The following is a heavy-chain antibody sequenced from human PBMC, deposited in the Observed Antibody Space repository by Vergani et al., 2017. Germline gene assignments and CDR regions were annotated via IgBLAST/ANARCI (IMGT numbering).Heavy chain of an antibody. CDR2: ISGSGGST. CDR1: GFTFSSSA. Sequence: EVQLLESGGGLVQPGGSLRLSCAASGFTFSSSAMSWVRQAPGKGLEWVSAISGSGGSTYYADSVKGRFTISRDNSKNTLYLQMNSLRAEDTAVYYCANSHMRTYYDFWSAPPGGYWGQGTLVTVSS. J-gene: IGHJ4*02. CDR3: ANSHMRTYYDFWSAPPGGY. D-gene: IGHD3-3*01. V-gene: IGHV3-23*01.